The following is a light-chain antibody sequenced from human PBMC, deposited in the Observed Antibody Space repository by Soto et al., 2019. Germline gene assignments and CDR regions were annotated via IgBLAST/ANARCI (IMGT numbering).Light chain of an antibody. CDR2: DNN. V-gene: IGLV1-51*01. CDR3: ATWDGSLPAEV. CDR1: SSNVGNNY. J-gene: IGLJ2*01. Sequence: QSALTQSPSVSAAPGQKVTISCSGSSSNVGNNYVSWYQQLPGTAPTLLIYDNNKRPSGIPDRFSGSKSGTTGTLDITGLQTGDEADYYCATWDGSLPAEVFGGGTKLTVL.